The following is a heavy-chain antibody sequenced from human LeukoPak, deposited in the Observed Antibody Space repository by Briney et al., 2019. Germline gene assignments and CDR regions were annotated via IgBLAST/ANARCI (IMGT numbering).Heavy chain of an antibody. D-gene: IGHD3-10*01. Sequence: GGSLRLSCAASGFTFSTYWMTWVRQAPGKGLEWVANIKQDGSEKYYVDSVKGRFTISRDNAKNSLYLQMNSLRAEDTAVYYCARDNSVGAFDIWGQGTMVTVSS. V-gene: IGHV3-7*01. CDR1: GFTFSTYW. CDR2: IKQDGSEK. CDR3: ARDNSVGAFDI. J-gene: IGHJ3*02.